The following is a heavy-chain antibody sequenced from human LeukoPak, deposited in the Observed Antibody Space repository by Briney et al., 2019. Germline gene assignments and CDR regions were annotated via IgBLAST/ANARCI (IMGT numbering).Heavy chain of an antibody. CDR1: GYSFTSYW. CDR2: IYPGDSDT. D-gene: IGHD6-13*01. J-gene: IGHJ5*02. Sequence: HGESLKISCKGSGYSFTSYWIAWVRQMPGKGLEWMGIIYPGDSDTRYSPSFQGQVTISADKSISTAYLQWRSLKASDTAMYYCARIGSSSWYPNYNWFDPWGQGTLVTVSS. CDR3: ARIGSSSWYPNYNWFDP. V-gene: IGHV5-51*01.